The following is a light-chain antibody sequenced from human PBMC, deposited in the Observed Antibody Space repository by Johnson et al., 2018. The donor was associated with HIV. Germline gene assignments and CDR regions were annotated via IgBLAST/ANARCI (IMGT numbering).Light chain of an antibody. V-gene: IGLV1-51*02. CDR3: GLWDSSLSAYV. Sequence: QSILTQPPSVSAAPGQKVTISCSGSSSNIGNNYVSWYQQLPGTAPKLLIYENNKRPSGIPDLFSGSKSGTSATLGITGLQTVDEANYYCGLWDSSLSAYVFGTWTKVT. J-gene: IGLJ1*01. CDR2: ENN. CDR1: SSNIGNNY.